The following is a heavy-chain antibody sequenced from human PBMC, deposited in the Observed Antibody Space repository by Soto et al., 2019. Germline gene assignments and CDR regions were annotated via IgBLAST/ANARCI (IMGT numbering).Heavy chain of an antibody. CDR3: ATELGDNPASPFDS. V-gene: IGHV1-69*01. CDR2: IIPLFGTA. Sequence: QVQLVQSGAEVKKPGSSVKVSCKASGVTFSSETISWVRQAPGQGLEGVGGIIPLFGTANYAQKFQGRVTITADESTRTLYIELSSLRSDYTAVYYCATELGDNPASPFDSWGQGTLVTVSS. J-gene: IGHJ4*02. D-gene: IGHD2-21*01. CDR1: GVTFSSET.